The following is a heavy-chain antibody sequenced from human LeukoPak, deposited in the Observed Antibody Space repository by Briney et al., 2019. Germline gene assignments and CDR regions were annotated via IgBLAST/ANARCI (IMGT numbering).Heavy chain of an antibody. CDR2: FQYDGSNK. D-gene: IGHD3-22*01. Sequence: GGSLRLSCVASGFTFSSYGMHWVRQAPGKGLEWVAFFQYDGSNKYYADSVKGRFTISRDNSKNTLYLQMNSLRAEDTAVYYCAKDRITMIVVAGGPDYWGQGTLVTVSS. J-gene: IGHJ4*02. CDR1: GFTFSSYG. CDR3: AKDRITMIVVAGGPDY. V-gene: IGHV3-30*02.